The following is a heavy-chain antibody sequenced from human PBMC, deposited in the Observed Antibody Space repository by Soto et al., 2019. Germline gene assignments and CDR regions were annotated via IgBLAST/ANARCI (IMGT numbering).Heavy chain of an antibody. V-gene: IGHV3-11*01. Sequence: PGGSLRLSCAASGFTLSGYYMTWMRQTPGKGLEWVSFIGKTGSDIHYADSVEGRFTISRDNAKNSLYLQMNSLRAEDTAVYYCAREIGNRLPYGPVDYWGQRTLVTVSS. J-gene: IGHJ4*02. D-gene: IGHD3-10*01. CDR2: IGKTGSDI. CDR3: AREIGNRLPYGPVDY. CDR1: GFTLSGYY.